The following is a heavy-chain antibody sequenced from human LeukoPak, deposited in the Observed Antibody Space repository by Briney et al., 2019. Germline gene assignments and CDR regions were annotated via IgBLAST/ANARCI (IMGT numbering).Heavy chain of an antibody. CDR3: ARDSSGLLRYSFVDY. D-gene: IGHD3-9*01. CDR2: INPSGGRT. CDR1: GDTFTNYY. V-gene: IGHV1-46*01. J-gene: IGHJ4*02. Sequence: ASVKVSCKASGDTFTNYYIHWVRQAPGQGLEWMGIINPSGGRTSYAQKFQGRVTMTRDTSTSTVYMELSSLRSEDTAVYYCARDSSGLLRYSFVDYWGQGTLVTVSS.